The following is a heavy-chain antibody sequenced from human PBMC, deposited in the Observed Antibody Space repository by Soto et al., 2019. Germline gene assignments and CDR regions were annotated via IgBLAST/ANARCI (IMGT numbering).Heavy chain of an antibody. CDR2: IYYSGST. Sequence: PSETLSLTCTVSGGSISSGDYYWSWIRQPPGKGLEWIGYIYYSGSTYYNPSLKSRVTISVDTSKNQFSLKLSSVTAADTAVYYCARDREHSSSWNGDWFDPWGQGTLVTVSS. D-gene: IGHD6-13*01. CDR1: GGSISSGDYY. V-gene: IGHV4-30-4*01. J-gene: IGHJ5*02. CDR3: ARDREHSSSWNGDWFDP.